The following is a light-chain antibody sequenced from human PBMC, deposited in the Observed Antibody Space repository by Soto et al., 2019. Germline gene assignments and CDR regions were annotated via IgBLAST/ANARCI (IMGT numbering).Light chain of an antibody. J-gene: IGKJ1*01. V-gene: IGKV3D-15*01. CDR2: GAS. CDR1: ESVTRN. CDR3: QQYDNWPRT. Sequence: EIVMTQSQATLSVSPGERVTLFCRASESVTRNLAWYQQKPGQAPRIIYFGASLRATGIPARFSGSGSGTEFTLTISSLETEDFGVYYCQQYDNWPRTFGQGTRVEVK.